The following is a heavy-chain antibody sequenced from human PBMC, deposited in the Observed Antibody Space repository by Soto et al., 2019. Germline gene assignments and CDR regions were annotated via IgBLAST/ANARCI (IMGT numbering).Heavy chain of an antibody. CDR3: ARSPRSSPYFDY. D-gene: IGHD6-13*01. CDR2: IYPGDYET. CDR1: GYTFSNFW. Sequence: GESLKISCQCSGYTFSNFWIAWVRQLPGKGLEWMGIIYPGDYETRYSPSFHGKVTISANRSIGTAYLQWSSLEASDSAFYFCARSPRSSPYFDYWGQGALVTVSS. J-gene: IGHJ4*02. V-gene: IGHV5-51*01.